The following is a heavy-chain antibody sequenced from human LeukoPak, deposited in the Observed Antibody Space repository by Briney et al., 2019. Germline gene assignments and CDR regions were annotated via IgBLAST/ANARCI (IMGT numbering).Heavy chain of an antibody. J-gene: IGHJ3*02. CDR2: INHSGST. V-gene: IGHV4-34*01. CDR3: ARPGMGDSDAFDI. Sequence: SETLSLTCAVYGGSFSGYYWSWIRQPPGKGLEWIGEINHSGSTNYNPSLKSRVTISVDTSKNQFSLKLSSVTAADTAVYYCARPGMGDSDAFDIWGQGTMVTVSS. D-gene: IGHD3-16*01. CDR1: GGSFSGYY.